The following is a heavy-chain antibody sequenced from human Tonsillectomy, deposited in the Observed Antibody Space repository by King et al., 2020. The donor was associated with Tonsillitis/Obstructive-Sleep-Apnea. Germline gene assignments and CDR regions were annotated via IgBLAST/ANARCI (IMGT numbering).Heavy chain of an antibody. Sequence: VQLVESGAEVKKPGESLNISCKGSGYSFTSYWIGWVRQMPGKGLEWMGIIYPGDSDTRYSPSFQGQVTISADKPISTAYLHWSRLKASDTALYYCARLATYCSSTSYYTLGAFDIWGQGTMVTVSS. V-gene: IGHV5-51*01. CDR2: IYPGDSDT. J-gene: IGHJ3*02. CDR1: GYSFTSYW. D-gene: IGHD2-2*02. CDR3: ARLATYCSSTSYYTLGAFDI.